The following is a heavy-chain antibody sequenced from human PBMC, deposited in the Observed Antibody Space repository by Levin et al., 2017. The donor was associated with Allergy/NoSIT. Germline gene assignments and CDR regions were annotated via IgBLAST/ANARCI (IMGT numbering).Heavy chain of an antibody. D-gene: IGHD3-10*01. CDR2: ISWNSGSI. V-gene: IGHV3-9*01. J-gene: IGHJ3*02. Sequence: GGSLRLSCAASGFTFDDYAMHWVRQAPGKGLEWVSGISWNSGSIGYADSVKGRFTISRDNAKNSLYLQMNSLRAEDTALYYCAKEADHTMGDDAFDIWGQGTMVTVSS. CDR1: GFTFDDYA. CDR3: AKEADHTMGDDAFDI.